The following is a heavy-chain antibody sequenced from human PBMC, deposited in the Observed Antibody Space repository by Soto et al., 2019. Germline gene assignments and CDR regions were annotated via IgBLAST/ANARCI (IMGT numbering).Heavy chain of an antibody. CDR2: MYKSTTT. Sequence: SETLSLTCSVSGDSISTVDYFWAWIRQPPGQALEYIGYMYKSTTTYYNPSFESRVAISLDTSKSQFSLTVTSVTAADTAVYFCARGRYCLTGRCFPNWFDSWGQGTLVTVS. CDR1: GDSISTVDYF. CDR3: ARGRYCLTGRCFPNWFDS. D-gene: IGHD2-15*01. V-gene: IGHV4-30-4*01. J-gene: IGHJ5*01.